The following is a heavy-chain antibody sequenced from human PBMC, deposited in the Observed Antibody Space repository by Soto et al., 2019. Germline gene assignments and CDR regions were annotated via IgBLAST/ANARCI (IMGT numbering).Heavy chain of an antibody. Sequence: PPENLRLTCTVSGGSISSSSYFWGWIRQPPGKGLEWIGSIYYSGSTYYNPSLKSRVTISVDTSKNQFSLKLSSVTAADTAVYYCASLLSGYNYNYWGQGTLVTVS. CDR2: IYYSGST. J-gene: IGHJ4*02. V-gene: IGHV4-39*01. CDR3: ASLLSGYNYNY. D-gene: IGHD5-12*01. CDR1: GGSISSSSYF.